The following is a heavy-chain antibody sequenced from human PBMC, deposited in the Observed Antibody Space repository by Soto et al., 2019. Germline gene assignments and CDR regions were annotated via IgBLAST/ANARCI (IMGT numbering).Heavy chain of an antibody. CDR3: ARTPRI. CDR2: VYSNGTT. Sequence: SETLSLTCTVSGDSITHYYWSWIRRPPGKELEWIGFVYSNGTTSYNRSLKSRVTMSVDTSKNQFSLKLRSVTAADTAVYYCARTPRIWGQGTLVTVSS. V-gene: IGHV4-59*01. J-gene: IGHJ4*02. CDR1: GDSITHYY. D-gene: IGHD3-3*02.